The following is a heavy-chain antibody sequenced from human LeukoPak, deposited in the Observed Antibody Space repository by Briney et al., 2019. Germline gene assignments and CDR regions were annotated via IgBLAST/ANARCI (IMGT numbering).Heavy chain of an antibody. CDR3: ARDKLWFGSYSFDY. J-gene: IGHJ4*02. Sequence: TSETLSLTCTVSGGSISSSSYYWGWLRQPPGKGLEWIGTFYYTGSTYYNPSLRSRVTISVDTSKNQFSLKLSSVTAADTAVYYCARDKLWFGSYSFDYWGQGTLVTVSS. CDR2: FYYTGST. CDR1: GGSISSSSYY. D-gene: IGHD3-10*01. V-gene: IGHV4-39*07.